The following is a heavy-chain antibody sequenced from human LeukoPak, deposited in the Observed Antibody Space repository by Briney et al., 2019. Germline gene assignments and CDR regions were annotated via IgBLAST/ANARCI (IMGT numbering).Heavy chain of an antibody. CDR3: ARDLILWFGEFDYYYYGMDV. V-gene: IGHV3-66*02. D-gene: IGHD3-10*01. J-gene: IGHJ6*02. Sequence: PGGSLRLSCAASGFTVSSNYMSWVRQAPGKGLEWVSVIYSGGSTYYADSVKGRFTISRDNSKNTLYLQMNSLRAEDMAVYYCARDLILWFGEFDYYYYGMDVWGQGTTVTVSS. CDR2: IYSGGST. CDR1: GFTVSSNY.